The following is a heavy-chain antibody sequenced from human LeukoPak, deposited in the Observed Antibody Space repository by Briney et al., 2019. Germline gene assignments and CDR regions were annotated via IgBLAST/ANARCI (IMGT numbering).Heavy chain of an antibody. J-gene: IGHJ4*02. CDR3: ANFYLDN. Sequence: SETLSLTCTVSGASISSGGYYWSWIRQHPGRGLEWIGYMYYSGSTYYNPSLKSRVTISVDTSKNQFSLKLNSVNPEDTAVYYCANFYLDNWSQGSLVTVSS. CDR1: GASISSGGYY. CDR2: MYYSGST. V-gene: IGHV4-31*03.